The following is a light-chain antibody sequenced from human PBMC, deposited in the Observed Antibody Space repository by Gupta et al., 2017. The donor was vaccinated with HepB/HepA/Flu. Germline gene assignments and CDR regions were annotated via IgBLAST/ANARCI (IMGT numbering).Light chain of an antibody. CDR3: QQSNNYLRT. Sequence: DIQMTQSPSTLSASVGDRVTITCRASQSLIGWLAWYQQKPGKAPKLLIYKASSLASGVPSRFSGSGSGTEFTLTISSLQPDDFATYYCQQSNNYLRTFGPGTTVEIK. CDR2: KAS. CDR1: QSLIGW. V-gene: IGKV1-5*03. J-gene: IGKJ1*01.